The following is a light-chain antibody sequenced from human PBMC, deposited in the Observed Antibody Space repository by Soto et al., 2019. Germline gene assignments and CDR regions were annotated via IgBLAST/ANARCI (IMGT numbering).Light chain of an antibody. Sequence: EIVLTQSPGTLSLSPGERATISCRASQRVSSRYFAWFQQRPGQVPRLLIFGSSSRAPGIPDRFSGSGSGTDFTLTISRLEPEDFGVYYCQQYYHSPRTFGHGTKVEIK. CDR1: QRVSSRY. CDR2: GSS. V-gene: IGKV3-20*01. CDR3: QQYYHSPRT. J-gene: IGKJ1*01.